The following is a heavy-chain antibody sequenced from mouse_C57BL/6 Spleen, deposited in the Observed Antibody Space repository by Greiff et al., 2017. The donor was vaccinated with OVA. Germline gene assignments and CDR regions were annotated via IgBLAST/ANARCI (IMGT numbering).Heavy chain of an antibody. J-gene: IGHJ2*01. D-gene: IGHD3-2*02. Sequence: VKLQESGAELVRPGTSVKVSCKASGYAFTNYLIEWVKQRPGQGLEWIGVINPGCGGTNYTEKFKGKATLTADKSSSTAYMQRSSLTSEDSAVYFCARRELRRYYFDYWGQGTTLTVSS. V-gene: IGHV1-54*01. CDR3: ARRELRRYYFDY. CDR1: GYAFTNYL. CDR2: INPGCGGT.